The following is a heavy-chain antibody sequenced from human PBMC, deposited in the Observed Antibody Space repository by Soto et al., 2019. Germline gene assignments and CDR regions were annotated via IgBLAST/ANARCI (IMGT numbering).Heavy chain of an antibody. CDR3: GKVLVGATGHTDSDS. D-gene: IGHD2-15*01. V-gene: IGHV4-39*01. J-gene: IGHJ4*02. CDR1: GGSIYRSGYY. CDR2: IDYNGVT. Sequence: SETLSLTCTVSGGSIYRSGYYWGWIRQPPGRGLEWIGNIDYNGVTYSNPSLKSRVTISRDTSRNQFSLKLTSVTAADTALYYCGKVLVGATGHTDSDSWGPGTLVTVSS.